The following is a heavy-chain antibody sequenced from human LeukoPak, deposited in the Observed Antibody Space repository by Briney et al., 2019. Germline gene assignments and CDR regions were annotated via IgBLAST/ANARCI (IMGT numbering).Heavy chain of an antibody. CDR1: GYTFTGYY. J-gene: IGHJ4*02. D-gene: IGHD3-22*01. CDR3: ARGGYYDSSGFDN. CDR2: INPNSGGT. Sequence: ASVKVSCKASGYTFTGYYLHWVRQAPGQGLEWMGCINPNSGGTKYGQKLQGRVTMTRDTSISTAYMELTGLGSDDTAVYYCARGGYYDSSGFDNWGQGTLVTVSP. V-gene: IGHV1-2*02.